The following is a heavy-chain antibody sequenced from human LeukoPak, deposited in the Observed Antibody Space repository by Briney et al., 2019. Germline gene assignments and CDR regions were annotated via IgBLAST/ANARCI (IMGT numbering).Heavy chain of an antibody. V-gene: IGHV3-30*18. CDR2: ISSDESNK. Sequence: GGSLRLSCAASGFTFSTYGMHWVRQAPGKGLEWVAVISSDESNKYYVAAVKGRFTISRDNSKNTLYLQMNSLRAEDTAMYYCAKAAVPRYYFYYMDVWGKGTTVTVSS. D-gene: IGHD4-17*01. CDR3: AKAAVPRYYFYYMDV. J-gene: IGHJ6*03. CDR1: GFTFSTYG.